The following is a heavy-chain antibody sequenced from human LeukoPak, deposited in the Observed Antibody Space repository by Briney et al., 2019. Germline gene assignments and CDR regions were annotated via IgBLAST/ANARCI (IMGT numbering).Heavy chain of an antibody. CDR1: GGTFSSYA. CDR3: ASPREGSSWLVFDY. J-gene: IGHJ4*02. V-gene: IGHV1-69*01. Sequence: GSSVKVSCKASGGTFSSYAISWVRQAPGQGLEWMGGIFPIFGTANYAQKFQGRVTITAGESTSTAYMELSSLRSEDTAVYYCASPREGSSWLVFDYWGQGTLVTVSS. D-gene: IGHD6-13*01. CDR2: IFPIFGTA.